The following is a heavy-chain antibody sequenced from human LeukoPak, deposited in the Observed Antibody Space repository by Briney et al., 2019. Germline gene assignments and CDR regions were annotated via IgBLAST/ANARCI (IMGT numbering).Heavy chain of an antibody. CDR2: ISGTGGST. CDR1: GFTFSSYA. J-gene: IGHJ6*02. D-gene: IGHD6-6*01. CDR3: VSNPYSSSSQKYYYYYGMDV. Sequence: ETGGSLRLSCAASGFTFSSYAMSWARQAPGKGLEWVSTISGTGGSTYYADSVKGRFTISRDNSKNTLYLQMNSLRAEDTAVYYCVSNPYSSSSQKYYYYYGMDVWGQGTTVTVSS. V-gene: IGHV3-23*01.